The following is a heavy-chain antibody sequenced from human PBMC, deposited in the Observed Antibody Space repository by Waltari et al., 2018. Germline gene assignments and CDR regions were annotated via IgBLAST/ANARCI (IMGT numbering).Heavy chain of an antibody. CDR3: ARGSITMVFNWFDP. J-gene: IGHJ5*02. Sequence: QVQLVQSGAEVKKPGASVKVSCKASGHTFTRYDIDWVRQATGQGTEWMGWMNPNSGNTGYAQKFQGRVTMTRNTSISTAYMELSSLRSEDTAVYYCARGSITMVFNWFDPWGQGTLVTVSS. V-gene: IGHV1-8*01. CDR1: GHTFTRYD. CDR2: MNPNSGNT. D-gene: IGHD3-10*01.